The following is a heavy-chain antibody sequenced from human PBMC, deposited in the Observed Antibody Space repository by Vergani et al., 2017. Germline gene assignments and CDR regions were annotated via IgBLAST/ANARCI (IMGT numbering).Heavy chain of an antibody. CDR2: IRSKAYGQST. V-gene: IGHV3-49*03. CDR3: VRDQVTMLRGSDALDI. D-gene: IGHD3-10*01. Sequence: EVQLVESGGDLVQPGRSLRLSCTASGFTFGYYAMDWFRQAPGQGLEWVGGIRSKAYGQSTIYAASVKGRFTISRDDSTRISYLQMNNLQTEDTAMYYCVRDQVTMLRGSDALDIWGQGTMVTVSS. J-gene: IGHJ3*02. CDR1: GFTFGYYA.